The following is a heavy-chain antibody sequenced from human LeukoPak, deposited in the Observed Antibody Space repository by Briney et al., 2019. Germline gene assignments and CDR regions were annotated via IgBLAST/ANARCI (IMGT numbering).Heavy chain of an antibody. CDR2: ISTYNGNT. Sequence: GASVKVSCKASGDSFFVYGISWVRQAPGQGLEWMGWISTYNGNTNYAQKFQGRVTMTTDTSTSTASLELRSLKSDDTAVYYCARPIFGTHYYMDVWGKGTTVTVSS. CDR1: GDSFFVYG. D-gene: IGHD3-3*01. CDR3: ARPIFGTHYYMDV. V-gene: IGHV1-18*01. J-gene: IGHJ6*03.